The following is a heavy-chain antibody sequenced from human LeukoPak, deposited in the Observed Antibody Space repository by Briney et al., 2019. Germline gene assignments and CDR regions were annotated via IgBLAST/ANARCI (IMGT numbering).Heavy chain of an antibody. V-gene: IGHV1-3*01. CDR1: GYTFTSYA. Sequence: GASVKVSCEASGYTFTSYAMHWVRQAPGQGLEWMGWINAGNGNTKYSQKFQGRVTITRDTSASTAYMELSSLRSEDTAVYYCARAYDSSGYYSWFDPWGQGTLVTVSS. D-gene: IGHD3-22*01. CDR3: ARAYDSSGYYSWFDP. CDR2: INAGNGNT. J-gene: IGHJ5*02.